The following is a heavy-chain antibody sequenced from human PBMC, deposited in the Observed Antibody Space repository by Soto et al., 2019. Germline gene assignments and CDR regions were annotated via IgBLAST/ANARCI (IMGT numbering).Heavy chain of an antibody. Sequence: QVQLVQSGAEVKKPGSSVKVSCKASGGTFSSYAISWVRQAPGQGLEWMGGIIPIFGTANYAQKFQGRVTITADEATSKAYMEPSSQRTEDAAVYYGARVCLDYFGSGGCMDVWCQGTTVTASS. CDR1: GGTFSSYA. V-gene: IGHV1-69*01. CDR3: ARVCLDYFGSGGCMDV. CDR2: IIPIFGTA. D-gene: IGHD3-10*01. J-gene: IGHJ6*02.